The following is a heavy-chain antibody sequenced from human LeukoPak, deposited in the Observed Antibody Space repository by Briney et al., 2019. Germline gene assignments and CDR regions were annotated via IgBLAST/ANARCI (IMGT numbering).Heavy chain of an antibody. V-gene: IGHV1-69*05. CDR3: ARGRWLQLGDAFDI. J-gene: IGHJ3*02. D-gene: IGHD5-24*01. CDR2: IIPIFGTA. CDR1: GGTFSSYA. Sequence: SVKVSCKASGGTFSSYAISWVRQAPGQGLEWMGGIIPIFGTANYAQKFQGRVTITTDESTSTAYMELSSLRSEDTAVYHCARGRWLQLGDAFDIWGQGTMVTVSS.